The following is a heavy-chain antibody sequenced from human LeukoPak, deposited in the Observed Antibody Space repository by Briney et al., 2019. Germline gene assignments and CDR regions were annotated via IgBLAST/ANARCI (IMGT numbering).Heavy chain of an antibody. CDR3: ARDSPNDGILWWSIDY. V-gene: IGHV3-21*01. CDR1: GFTFSSHG. CDR2: ISTSSSYI. D-gene: IGHD2-21*01. Sequence: PGGSLRLSCAASGFTFSSHGMNWVRRAPGKGLEWVSSISTSSSYIYYADSVRGRFTISRDNAKNSLFLQMNSLRAEDTAVYYCARDSPNDGILWWSIDYWGQGTLVTVSS. J-gene: IGHJ4*02.